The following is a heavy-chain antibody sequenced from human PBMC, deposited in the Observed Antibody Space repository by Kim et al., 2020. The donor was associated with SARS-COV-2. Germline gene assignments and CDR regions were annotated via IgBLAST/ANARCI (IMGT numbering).Heavy chain of an antibody. CDR3: AKALDYGDSYYFDY. Sequence: GGSLRLSCAASGFTFSSYGMHWVRQAPGKGLEWVAVISYDGSNKYYADSVKGRFTISRDNSKNTLYLQMNSLRAEDTAVYYCAKALDYGDSYYFDYWGQGTLVTVSS. CDR1: GFTFSSYG. D-gene: IGHD4-17*01. V-gene: IGHV3-30*18. CDR2: ISYDGSNK. J-gene: IGHJ4*02.